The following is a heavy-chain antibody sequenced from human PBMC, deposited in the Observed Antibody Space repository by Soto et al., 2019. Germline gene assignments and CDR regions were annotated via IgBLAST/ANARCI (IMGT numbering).Heavy chain of an antibody. CDR3: ARSPRSSPYFDY. J-gene: IGHJ4*02. CDR1: WYTLSHFW. Sequence: GGSLKISCQGSWYTLSHFWIAWGRQLPGKGLEYMGIIYPGDSETRYSPSFHGKVTISADRSIGTAYLQWSSLEASDSAFYFCARSPRSSPYFDYWGQGALVTVSS. D-gene: IGHD6-13*01. V-gene: IGHV5-51*01. CDR2: IYPGDSET.